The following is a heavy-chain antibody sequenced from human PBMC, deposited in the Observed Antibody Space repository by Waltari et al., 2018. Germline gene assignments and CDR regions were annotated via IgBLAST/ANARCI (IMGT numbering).Heavy chain of an antibody. CDR2: FDPEDGET. V-gene: IGHV1-24*01. CDR1: GYTLTELS. J-gene: IGHJ4*02. D-gene: IGHD3-22*01. CDR3: AMFGEGYDSSGPFDY. Sequence: QVQLVQSGAEVKKPGASVKVSCKVSGYTLTELSMHWVRQAPGKGLAWMGGFDPEDGETIYEQKFQGRVTMTEYTSTDTAYMELSSLRSEDTAVYYCAMFGEGYDSSGPFDYWGQGTLVTVSS.